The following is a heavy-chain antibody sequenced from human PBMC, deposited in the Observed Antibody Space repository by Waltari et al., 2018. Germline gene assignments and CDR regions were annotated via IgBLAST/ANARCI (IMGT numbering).Heavy chain of an antibody. J-gene: IGHJ4*02. CDR3: ARVSRYCSGGSCYSFDY. D-gene: IGHD2-15*01. V-gene: IGHV4-34*01. CDR2: INHSGST. Sequence: QVQLQQWGAGLLKPSETLSLTCAVYGGSFSGYYWSWIRQPPGKGLEWIGEINHSGSTNYNPSLKIRVTISVDTSKNQFSLKLSSVTAADTAVYYCARVSRYCSGGSCYSFDYWGQGTLVTVSS. CDR1: GGSFSGYY.